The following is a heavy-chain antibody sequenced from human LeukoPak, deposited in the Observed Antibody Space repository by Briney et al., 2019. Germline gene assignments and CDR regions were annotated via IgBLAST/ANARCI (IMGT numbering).Heavy chain of an antibody. CDR2: INRDGSER. Sequence: GGSLRLSCAASGFTFSNYWMTWVRQAPGKGLEWVANINRDGSERYYVDSVKGRYTISRDDAKSSLYLQMNSLRAEDTAVYYCARRNAMDVWGQGTTVIVFS. CDR1: GFTFSNYW. J-gene: IGHJ6*02. V-gene: IGHV3-7*03. CDR3: ARRNAMDV.